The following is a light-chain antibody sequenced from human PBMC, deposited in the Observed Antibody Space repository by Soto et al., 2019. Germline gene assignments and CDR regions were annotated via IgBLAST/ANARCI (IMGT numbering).Light chain of an antibody. J-gene: IGKJ4*01. V-gene: IGKV1-39*01. CDR2: GAS. Sequence: DVRMTQSPSSLSASVGDTITITCRASRTINTYLNWFQQKPGEPPRLLIYGASTLHDGVPSRFSGSGSGADFTLTISGLQPEDFATYYCQQASTFPFTFGGGTEVRIK. CDR3: QQASTFPFT. CDR1: RTINTY.